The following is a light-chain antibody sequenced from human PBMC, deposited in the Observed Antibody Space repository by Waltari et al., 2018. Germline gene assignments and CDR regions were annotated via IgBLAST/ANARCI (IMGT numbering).Light chain of an antibody. CDR3: CSYAGSTTRWV. CDR1: SSDVGSYTL. CDR2: AVS. V-gene: IGLV2-23*02. Sequence: QSALTQPASVSGSPGQSITISCTGTSSDVGSYTLVSWYQQHPGKAPKLIIYAVSKGPSAASARFSGSKSGNTASLTISGLQAEDEADYYCCSYAGSTTRWVFGGGTKLTVL. J-gene: IGLJ3*02.